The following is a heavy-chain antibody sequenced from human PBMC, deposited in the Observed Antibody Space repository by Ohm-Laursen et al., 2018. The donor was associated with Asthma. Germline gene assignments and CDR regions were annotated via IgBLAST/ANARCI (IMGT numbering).Heavy chain of an antibody. Sequence: TLSPTCTVSGDSISRGDYYWSWIRQPPGKGLEWIGYIYHSGTTYYKSSLQSRVTISVDTSKNQFSLSLSSVTAADTAVYYCARVLDDSSGYGFDFWGQGTLVTVSS. J-gene: IGHJ4*02. V-gene: IGHV4-30-4*01. D-gene: IGHD3-22*01. CDR2: IYHSGTT. CDR3: ARVLDDSSGYGFDF. CDR1: GDSISRGDYY.